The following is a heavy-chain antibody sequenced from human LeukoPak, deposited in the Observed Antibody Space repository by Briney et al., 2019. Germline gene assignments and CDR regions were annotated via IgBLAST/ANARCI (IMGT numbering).Heavy chain of an antibody. CDR1: GYTFTGYY. J-gene: IGHJ3*02. CDR2: INPNSGGT. Sequence: ASVKVSCKASGYTFTGYYMHWVRQAPGQGLEWMGWINPNSGGTNYAQKFQGRVTMTRDTSISTAYMELSRLRSDDTAVYYCAREWVGGYYGSGSSFDAFDIWGQGTMVTVSS. D-gene: IGHD3-10*01. V-gene: IGHV1-2*02. CDR3: AREWVGGYYGSGSSFDAFDI.